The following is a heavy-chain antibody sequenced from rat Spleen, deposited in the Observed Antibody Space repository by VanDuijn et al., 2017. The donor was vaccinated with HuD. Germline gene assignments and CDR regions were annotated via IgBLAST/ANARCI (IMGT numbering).Heavy chain of an antibody. CDR1: GFTFSDYN. Sequence: EVQLVESDGGLVQPGRSLKLSCAASGFTFSDYNMAWVRQAPKKGLEWVASISTGGDYTYYRDSVKGRITISRDNAKNTQILQRDSLKCEDTAAYYCARALTSEGYYFDYWGQGVMVTVSS. D-gene: IGHD1-11*01. V-gene: IGHV5S13*01. J-gene: IGHJ2*01. CDR2: ISTGGDYT. CDR3: ARALTSEGYYFDY.